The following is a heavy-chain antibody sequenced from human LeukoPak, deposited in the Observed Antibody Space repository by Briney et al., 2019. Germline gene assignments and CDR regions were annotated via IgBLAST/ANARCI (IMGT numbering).Heavy chain of an antibody. Sequence: PSETLSLTCAVYGGSFSGYYWSWIRQPPGKGLEWIGEINHSGSTNYNPSPQSRVTISVDTSKNQFSLKLSSVTAADTAVYYCARPRPRVAGTHNWFDPWGQGTLVTVSS. J-gene: IGHJ5*02. CDR3: ARPRPRVAGTHNWFDP. V-gene: IGHV4-34*01. D-gene: IGHD6-19*01. CDR2: INHSGST. CDR1: GGSFSGYY.